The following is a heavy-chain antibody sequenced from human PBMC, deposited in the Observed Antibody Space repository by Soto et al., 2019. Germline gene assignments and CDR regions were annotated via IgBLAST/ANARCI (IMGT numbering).Heavy chain of an antibody. J-gene: IGHJ4*02. CDR3: ARGSHHFAY. Sequence: VQLVESGGGLVQPGGSLRLSCAASGFTFSPFWMHWVRQVPGKGPVWVSRINSDGNSTSYADSVKGRFTISRDNAKYTLYRQMNSLRAEDRAVYYCARGSHHFAYGGQGTLVPFSP. V-gene: IGHV3-74*01. CDR1: GFTFSPFW. CDR2: INSDGNST.